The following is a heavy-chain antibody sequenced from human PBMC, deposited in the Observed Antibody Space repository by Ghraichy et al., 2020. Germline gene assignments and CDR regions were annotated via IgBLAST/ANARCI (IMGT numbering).Heavy chain of an antibody. CDR3: ASRSHSTTVTTIIDY. V-gene: IGHV1-69*13. J-gene: IGHJ4*02. CDR2: IIPIFGTA. Sequence: SVKVSCKASGGTFSSYAISWVRQAPGQGLEWMGGIIPIFGTANYAQKFQGRVTITADESTSTAYMELSSLRSEDTAVYYCASRSHSTTVTTIIDYWGQGTLVTVSS. D-gene: IGHD4-17*01. CDR1: GGTFSSYA.